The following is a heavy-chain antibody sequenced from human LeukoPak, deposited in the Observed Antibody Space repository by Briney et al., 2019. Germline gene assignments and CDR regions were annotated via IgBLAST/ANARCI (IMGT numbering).Heavy chain of an antibody. CDR2: ISFDGSNN. V-gene: IGHV3-30-3*01. CDR1: GFTFSSYA. D-gene: IGHD3-16*01. Sequence: AGGSLRLSCAASGFTFSSYAMHWVRQAPGKGLEWVALISFDGSNNYYADSVKGRFTISRDNSKKTLYLQMNTLRPEDTAVYYCARFGDDFDGFGEGIDCWGQGTLVTVSS. CDR3: ARFGDDFDGFGEGIDC. J-gene: IGHJ4*02.